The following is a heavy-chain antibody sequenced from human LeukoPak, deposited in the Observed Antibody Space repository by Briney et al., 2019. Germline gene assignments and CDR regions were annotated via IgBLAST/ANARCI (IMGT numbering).Heavy chain of an antibody. CDR3: ARGGGYSGYDLDAFDI. CDR2: ISSSSSYI. CDR1: GFTFSSYS. J-gene: IGHJ3*02. D-gene: IGHD5-12*01. Sequence: GGSLRLSCAASGFTFSSYSMNWVRQAPGKGLEWVSSISSSSSYIYYADSVKGRFTISRDNAKNSLYLQMNSLRAEDTAVYYCARGGGYSGYDLDAFDIWGQGTMVTVSS. V-gene: IGHV3-21*01.